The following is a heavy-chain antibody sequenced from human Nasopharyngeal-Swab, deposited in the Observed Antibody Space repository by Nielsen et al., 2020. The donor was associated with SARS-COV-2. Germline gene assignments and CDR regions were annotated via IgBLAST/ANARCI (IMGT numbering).Heavy chain of an antibody. V-gene: IGHV7-4-1*02. J-gene: IGHJ4*02. CDR1: GYTFTSNV. D-gene: IGHD1-1*01. Sequence: ASVTVSCKASGYTFTSNVLNWVRQAHGQGPEYIGWISTKTGAPTYAQAFTGRFVISLDTSVSTTYLQISSLKADDTAVYYCARENQEYANIWIDYWGQGTQVTVSS. CDR3: ARENQEYANIWIDY. CDR2: ISTKTGAP.